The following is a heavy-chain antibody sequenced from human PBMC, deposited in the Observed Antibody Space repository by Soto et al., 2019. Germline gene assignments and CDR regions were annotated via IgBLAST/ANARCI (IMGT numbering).Heavy chain of an antibody. CDR3: AKDASFTSGRMDV. D-gene: IGHD3-16*01. CDR1: GFTFSTYA. V-gene: IGHV3-23*01. J-gene: IGHJ6*03. CDR2: ISVGGDST. Sequence: GGSLRLSCAASGFTFSTYAMSWVRQAPRKGLEWVSLISVGGDSTFYADSVKGRFTISRDNSKNTLYLQMTSLRAEDTAVYYCAKDASFTSGRMDVWGKGTTVTVSS.